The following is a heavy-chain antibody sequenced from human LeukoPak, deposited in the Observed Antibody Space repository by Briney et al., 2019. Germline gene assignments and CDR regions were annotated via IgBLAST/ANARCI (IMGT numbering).Heavy chain of an antibody. CDR1: GFTFSSYS. Sequence: GGSLRLSCAASGFTFSSYSMNWVRQAPGKGLEWVSFISSSSSYIYYADSVKGRFTISRDNAKNSLYLQMNSLRAEDTAVYYCASAEGEPSLLDYWGQGTLVTVSS. D-gene: IGHD3-16*01. V-gene: IGHV3-21*01. J-gene: IGHJ4*02. CDR2: ISSSSSYI. CDR3: ASAEGEPSLLDY.